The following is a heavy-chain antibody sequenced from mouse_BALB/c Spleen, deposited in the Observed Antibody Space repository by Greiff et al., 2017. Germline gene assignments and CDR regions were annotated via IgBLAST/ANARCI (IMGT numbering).Heavy chain of an antibody. D-gene: IGHD1-1*01. CDR3: ARHYGSSYTDDYAMDY. CDR2: ISYSGST. J-gene: IGHJ4*01. Sequence: EVMLVESGPGLVKPSQSLSLTCTVTGYSITSDYAWNWIRQFPGNKLEWMGYISYSGSTSYNPSLKSRISITRDTSKNQFFLQLNSVTTEDTATYYCARHYGSSYTDDYAMDYWGQGTSVTVSS. V-gene: IGHV3-2*02. CDR1: GYSITSDYA.